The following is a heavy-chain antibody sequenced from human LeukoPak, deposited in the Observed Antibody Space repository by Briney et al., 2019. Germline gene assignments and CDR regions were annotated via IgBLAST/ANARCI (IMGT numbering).Heavy chain of an antibody. D-gene: IGHD2-2*01. V-gene: IGHV1-69*13. CDR1: GGTFNIYT. Sequence: EASVKVSCKASGGTFNIYTISWVRQAPGQGLEWMGGIIPMSGANYAQKFLGRVTITADESTSTTYMELSSLRSEDTAVYYCARDIVGCSSASCPDYYYFDYWGQGTLVTVSS. J-gene: IGHJ4*02. CDR2: IIPMSGA. CDR3: ARDIVGCSSASCPDYYYFDY.